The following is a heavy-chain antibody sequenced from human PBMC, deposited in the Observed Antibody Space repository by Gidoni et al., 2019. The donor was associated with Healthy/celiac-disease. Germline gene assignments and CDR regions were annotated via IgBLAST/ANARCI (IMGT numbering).Heavy chain of an antibody. Sequence: EVQLVESGGGLVKPGGSLRLSCAASGFTFSSYSMNWVRQAPGKVLECVLSISSSSSYIYYADSVKGRFTISRDNAKNSLYLQMNSLRAEDTAVYYCARDYYDSKIEGDKYFQHWGQGTLVTVSS. CDR1: GFTFSSYS. CDR2: ISSSSSYI. CDR3: ARDYYDSKIEGDKYFQH. V-gene: IGHV3-21*01. J-gene: IGHJ1*01. D-gene: IGHD3-22*01.